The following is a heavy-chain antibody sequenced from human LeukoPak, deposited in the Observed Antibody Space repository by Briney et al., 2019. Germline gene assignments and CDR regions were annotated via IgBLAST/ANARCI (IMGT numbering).Heavy chain of an antibody. V-gene: IGHV3-49*03. CDR2: IRSKAYGGTT. Sequence: PGGSLRLSCTASGFTFGDYAMSWFRQAPGKGLEWVGFIRSKAYGGTTEYAASVKGRFTISRDDSKSIAYLQMNSLKTEDTAVYYCTSWTHRDGYKDWGQGTLVTVSS. D-gene: IGHD5-24*01. J-gene: IGHJ4*02. CDR1: GFTFGDYA. CDR3: TSWTHRDGYKD.